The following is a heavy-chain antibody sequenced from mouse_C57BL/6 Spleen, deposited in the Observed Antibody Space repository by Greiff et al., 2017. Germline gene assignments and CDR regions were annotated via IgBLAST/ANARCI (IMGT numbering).Heavy chain of an antibody. CDR2: IYPGDGDT. J-gene: IGHJ4*01. D-gene: IGHD2-4*01. Sequence: QVQLQQSGPELVKPGASVKISCKASGYAFSSSWMNWVKQRPGKGLEWIGRIYPGDGDTNYNGKFKGKATLTVDKSSSTAYMQLSSLTSEDSAVYFCARSYDYAYAMDYWGQGTSVTVSS. CDR1: GYAFSSSW. V-gene: IGHV1-82*01. CDR3: ARSYDYAYAMDY.